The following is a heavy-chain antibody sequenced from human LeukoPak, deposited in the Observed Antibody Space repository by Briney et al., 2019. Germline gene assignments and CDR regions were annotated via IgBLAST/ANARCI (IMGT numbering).Heavy chain of an antibody. J-gene: IGHJ4*02. V-gene: IGHV4-59*01. Sequence: PSGTLSLTCTVSGGSISSYYWSWIRQPPGKGLEWIGYIYYSGSTNYNPSLKSRVTISVDTSKNQFSLKLSSVTAADTAVYYCARGSGIVVVVAAISSEYYFDYWGQGTLVTVSS. D-gene: IGHD2-15*01. CDR2: IYYSGST. CDR3: ARGSGIVVVVAAISSEYYFDY. CDR1: GGSISSYY.